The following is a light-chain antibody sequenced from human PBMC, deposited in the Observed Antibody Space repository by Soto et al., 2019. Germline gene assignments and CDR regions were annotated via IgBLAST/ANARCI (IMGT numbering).Light chain of an antibody. CDR2: EVT. CDR3: SSYTVSSTCV. J-gene: IGLJ3*02. Sequence: QSALTQPASVSGSPGQSITISCTGTLSDVGGYNYVSWYQHLPGKAPKLIIYEVTNRPSGVSHRFSGSKSGTTASLTISGLQPEDEADYYCSSYTVSSTCVFGGGTKLTVL. V-gene: IGLV2-14*01. CDR1: LSDVGGYNY.